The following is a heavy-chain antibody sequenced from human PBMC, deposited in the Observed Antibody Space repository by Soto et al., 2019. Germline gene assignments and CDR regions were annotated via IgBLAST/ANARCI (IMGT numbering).Heavy chain of an antibody. J-gene: IGHJ4*02. D-gene: IGHD3-22*01. Sequence: PSETLSLTCTVSGGSISSGGYYWSWIRQPPGKGLEWIGSIYYSGSTYYNPSLKSRVTISVDTSKNQFSLKLSSVTAADTAVYYCARAYYYDSSGYYPFDYWGQGTLVTVS. CDR2: IYYSGST. CDR1: GGSISSGGYY. CDR3: ARAYYYDSSGYYPFDY. V-gene: IGHV4-39*01.